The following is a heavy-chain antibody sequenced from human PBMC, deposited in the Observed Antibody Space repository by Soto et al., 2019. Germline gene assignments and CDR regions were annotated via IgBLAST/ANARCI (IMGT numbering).Heavy chain of an antibody. D-gene: IGHD2-2*01. V-gene: IGHV3-23*01. CDR1: GFTFSRYA. Sequence: EVQLLESGGGLVQPGGSLRLSCAASGFTFSRYAMSWVRQAPGKGLEWVSAISGSGDSTYYADSVKGRFTISRDNSKNTRYLKSNSPSADDTAVYYCAKEDVTPATMAGWVVRIHDYWGQGTLVTVSS. CDR2: ISGSGDST. J-gene: IGHJ4*02. CDR3: AKEDVTPATMAGWVVRIHDY.